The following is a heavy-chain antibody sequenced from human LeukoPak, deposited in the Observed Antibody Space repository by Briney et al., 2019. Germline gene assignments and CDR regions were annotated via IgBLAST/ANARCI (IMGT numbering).Heavy chain of an antibody. CDR2: IYYSGST. CDR3: ARMRRYYYDSSGYYGPRSFDS. CDR1: GGSISSSSYY. J-gene: IGHJ4*02. D-gene: IGHD3-22*01. V-gene: IGHV4-39*01. Sequence: PSETLSLTCTVSGGSISSSSYYWGWIRQPPGKGLEWIGSIYYSGSTYYNPSLKSRVTISVDTSKNQFSLKLSSVTAADTAVYYCARMRRYYYDSSGYYGPRSFDSGGQGTLLTVSS.